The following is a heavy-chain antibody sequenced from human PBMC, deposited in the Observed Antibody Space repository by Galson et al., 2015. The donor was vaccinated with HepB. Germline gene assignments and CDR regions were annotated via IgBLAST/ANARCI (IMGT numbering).Heavy chain of an antibody. CDR1: GYTFTSYW. V-gene: IGHV5-51*01. J-gene: IGHJ4*02. D-gene: IGHD6-13*01. CDR2: IDPSDSDT. Sequence: QSGAEVKKPGESLKISCQGSGYTFTSYWIGWVRQLPGKGLQWMGIIDPSDSDTRYSPSFQGQVTISADKSISTAYLQWSTLKASDTAMYYCAIRQVGIAAAGTDYWGQGTLVTVSS. CDR3: AIRQVGIAAAGTDY.